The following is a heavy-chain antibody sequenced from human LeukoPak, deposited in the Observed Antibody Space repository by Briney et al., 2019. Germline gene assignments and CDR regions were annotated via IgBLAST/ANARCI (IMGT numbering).Heavy chain of an antibody. J-gene: IGHJ4*02. D-gene: IGHD1-26*01. Sequence: SWVRXAXGXGLEGVSAIIGSGGSTYYADSVKGRFTISRDNSKNTLYLQMNSLRAEDTAVYYCAKLPGRSYIDYWGQGTLVTVSS. CDR3: AKLPGRSYIDY. V-gene: IGHV3-23*01. CDR2: IIGSGGST.